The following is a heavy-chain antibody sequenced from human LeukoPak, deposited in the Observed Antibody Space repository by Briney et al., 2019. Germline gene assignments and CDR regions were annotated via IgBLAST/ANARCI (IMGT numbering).Heavy chain of an antibody. CDR2: ISSSGSTI. CDR3: ARDLAVAGIKVGYYGMDV. CDR1: GFTFSSYA. Sequence: GGSLRLSCAASGFTFSSYAMSWVRQAPGKGLEWVSYISSSGSTIYYADSVKGRFTISRDNAKNSLYLQMNSLRAENTAVYYCARDLAVAGIKVGYYGMDVWGQGTTVTVSS. D-gene: IGHD6-19*01. J-gene: IGHJ6*02. V-gene: IGHV3-48*04.